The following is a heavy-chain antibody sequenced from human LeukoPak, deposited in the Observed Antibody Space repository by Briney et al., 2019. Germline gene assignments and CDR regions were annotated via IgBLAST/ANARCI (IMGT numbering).Heavy chain of an antibody. Sequence: ASVKVSCKASGYTFIGYYMHWVRQAPGQGLEWMGWINPNSGGTNYAQKFQGRVTMTRDTSISTAYMELSRLRSDDTAVYYCAREWQAYYDFWSGYSVHDAFDIWGQGTMVTVSS. CDR3: AREWQAYYDFWSGYSVHDAFDI. J-gene: IGHJ3*02. D-gene: IGHD3-3*01. CDR2: INPNSGGT. V-gene: IGHV1-2*02. CDR1: GYTFIGYY.